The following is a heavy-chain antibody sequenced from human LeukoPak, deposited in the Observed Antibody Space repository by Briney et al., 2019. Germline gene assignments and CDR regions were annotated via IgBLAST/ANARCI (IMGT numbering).Heavy chain of an antibody. V-gene: IGHV1-2*02. Sequence: GSSVKVSCKASGYTFTGYYMHWVRQAPGQGLEWMGWINPNSGGTNYAQKFQGRVTMTRDTSISTAYMELSRLRSDDTAVYYCASDRALVVPAAIPDYWGQGTLVTVSS. CDR1: GYTFTGYY. D-gene: IGHD2-2*01. CDR2: INPNSGGT. J-gene: IGHJ4*02. CDR3: ASDRALVVPAAIPDY.